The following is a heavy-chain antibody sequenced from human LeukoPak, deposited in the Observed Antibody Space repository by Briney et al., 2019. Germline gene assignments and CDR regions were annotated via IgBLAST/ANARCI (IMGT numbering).Heavy chain of an antibody. Sequence: SETLSLTCTVSGGSISSSSYYWSWIRQPPGKGLEWIGFIYYSGSTSYNPSLKSRVTMSVDTSKNQFSLKLSSVTAADTAVYYCARVTSGLDYWGQGTLVTVSS. V-gene: IGHV4-61*01. J-gene: IGHJ4*02. CDR1: GGSISSSSYY. CDR2: IYYSGST. D-gene: IGHD3-10*01. CDR3: ARVTSGLDY.